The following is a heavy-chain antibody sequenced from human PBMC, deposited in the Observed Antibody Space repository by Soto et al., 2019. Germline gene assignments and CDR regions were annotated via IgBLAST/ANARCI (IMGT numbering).Heavy chain of an antibody. CDR1: VFTFSSYG. CDR3: AKSMVYASYYYYYGMDV. Sequence: PGGSLRLSCAASVFTFSSYGMHWVRQAPGKGLEWVAVISYDGSNKYYADSVKGRFTISRDNSKNTLYLQMNSLRAEDTAVYYCAKSMVYASYYYYYGMDVWGQGTTVTVSS. D-gene: IGHD2-8*01. CDR2: ISYDGSNK. J-gene: IGHJ6*02. V-gene: IGHV3-30*18.